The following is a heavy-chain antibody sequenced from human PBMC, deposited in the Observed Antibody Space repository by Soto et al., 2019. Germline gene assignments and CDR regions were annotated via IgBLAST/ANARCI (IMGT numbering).Heavy chain of an antibody. J-gene: IGHJ5*02. D-gene: IGHD3-3*01. V-gene: IGHV4-39*02. CDR2: IYYSGST. CDR3: ARENSLTDFWSGYLPVGWFDP. CDR1: GGSISSSSYY. Sequence: PSETLSLTCTVSGGSISSSSYYWGWIRQPPGKGLEWIGSIYYSGSTYYNPSLKSRVTISVDTSKNQFSLKLSSVTAADTAVYYCARENSLTDFWSGYLPVGWFDPWGQGTLVTVSS.